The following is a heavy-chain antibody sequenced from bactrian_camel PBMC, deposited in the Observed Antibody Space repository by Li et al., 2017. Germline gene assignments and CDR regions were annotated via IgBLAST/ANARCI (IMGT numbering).Heavy chain of an antibody. Sequence: QVQLVESGGGSVEVGGSLRLSCVISGYTASLEFMGWFHQVSGKEREGVARIFTGTGAADYADSVKARFTISQDNAKNTIYLQMNSLTPDDTATYYCAAAQPGTCCDISREADFRYWGQGTQVTVS. CDR3: AAAQPGTCCDISREADFRY. J-gene: IGHJ6*01. V-gene: IGHV3S53*01. D-gene: IGHD1*01. CDR2: IFTGTGAA. CDR1: GYTASLEF.